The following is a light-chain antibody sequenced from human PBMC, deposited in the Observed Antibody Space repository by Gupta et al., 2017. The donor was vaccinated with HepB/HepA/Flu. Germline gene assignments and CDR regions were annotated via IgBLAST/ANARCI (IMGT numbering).Light chain of an antibody. V-gene: IGLV1-51*02. CDR2: ENI. Sequence: QSILTHTPSVYAAPVQKVTYSCSGNSSNIGNSYVSWYQQVPERAPKLLIYENIKRPSGISDRFLGSKSSTSATLGITGLQTGDEADYYSGTWDTSLKGNVFSGGTKLTVL. J-gene: IGLJ2*01. CDR3: GTWDTSLKGNV. CDR1: SSNIGNSY.